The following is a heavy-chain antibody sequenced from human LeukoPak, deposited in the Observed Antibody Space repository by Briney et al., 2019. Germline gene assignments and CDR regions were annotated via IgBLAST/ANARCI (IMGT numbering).Heavy chain of an antibody. V-gene: IGHV3-23*01. CDR1: GFMFSSYA. Sequence: GGSLRLSCAASGFMFSSYAMSWVRQAPGRGLEWASSTAGSGISKDYADSVKGRFTISKDKSKNTLYLQMDNLRAEDTGVYFCARLPTFYYDSSGYHYDYWGQGTLVTVSS. D-gene: IGHD3-22*01. J-gene: IGHJ4*02. CDR2: TAGSGISK. CDR3: ARLPTFYYDSSGYHYDY.